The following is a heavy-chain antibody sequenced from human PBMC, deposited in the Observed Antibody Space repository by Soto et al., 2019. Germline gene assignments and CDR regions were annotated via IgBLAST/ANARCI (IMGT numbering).Heavy chain of an antibody. V-gene: IGHV3-66*01. CDR2: IYSGGST. CDR3: ARISMHLGELSPYFDY. D-gene: IGHD3-16*02. CDR1: GFTVSSNY. Sequence: EVQLVESGGGLVQPGGSLRLSCAASGFTVSSNYMSWVRQAPGKGLEWVSVIYSGGSTYYADSVKGRFTISRDNSKNTLYLQMNSLRAEDTAVYYCARISMHLGELSPYFDYWGQGTLVTVSS. J-gene: IGHJ4*02.